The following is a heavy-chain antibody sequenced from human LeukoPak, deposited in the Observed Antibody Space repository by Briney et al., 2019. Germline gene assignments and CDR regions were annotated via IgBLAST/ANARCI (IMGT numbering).Heavy chain of an antibody. V-gene: IGHV1-69*13. CDR1: GGTFSSYA. CDR3: ARSNSMVRGVIWKNWFDP. D-gene: IGHD3-10*01. CDR2: IIPIFGTA. Sequence: SVKVSCKASGGTFSSYAISWVRQAPGQGLEWMGGIIPIFGTANYAQKFQGRVTITADESTSTAYMELSSLRSKDTAVYYCARSNSMVRGVIWKNWFDPWGQGTLVTVSS. J-gene: IGHJ5*02.